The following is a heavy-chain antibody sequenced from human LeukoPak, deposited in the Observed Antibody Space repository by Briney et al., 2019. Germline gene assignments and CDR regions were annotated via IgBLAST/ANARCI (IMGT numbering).Heavy chain of an antibody. CDR2: ISGDGGST. CDR3: AKAISPRYCSGGSCYGYYYYGMDV. Sequence: PGGSLRLSCAASGFTFDDYAMHWVRQAPGKGLEWVSLISGDGGSTYYADSVKGRFTISRDNSKNSLYLQMNSLRTEDTALYYCAKAISPRYCSGGSCYGYYYYGMDVWGQGTTVTVSS. D-gene: IGHD2-15*01. V-gene: IGHV3-43*02. CDR1: GFTFDDYA. J-gene: IGHJ6*02.